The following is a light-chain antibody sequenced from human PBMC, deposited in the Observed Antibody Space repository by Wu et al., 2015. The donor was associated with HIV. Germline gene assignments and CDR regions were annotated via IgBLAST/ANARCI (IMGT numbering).Light chain of an antibody. J-gene: IGKJ4*01. V-gene: IGKV1-5*03. Sequence: DIQMTQSPSTLSASVGDRVIISCRASQSIGSWLAWYQQKPGKAPKLLIYKSSSLDSGVPSRFSGSGSGTEFTLTINSLQPDDFATYYCQQYNSYLLTFGGGTKMEIK. CDR2: KSS. CDR3: QQYNSYLLT. CDR1: QSIGSW.